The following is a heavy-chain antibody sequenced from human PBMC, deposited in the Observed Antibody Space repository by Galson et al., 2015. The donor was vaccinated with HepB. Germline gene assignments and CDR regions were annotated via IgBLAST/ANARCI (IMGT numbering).Heavy chain of an antibody. V-gene: IGHV1-69*02. D-gene: IGHD5-18*01. Sequence: SVKVSCKASGGTFSSYTISWVRQAPGQGLEWMGRIIPILGIANYAQKYQGRVTITADKSTSTAYMELSSLRSEDTAVYYCARPRVDTAMVTSDAFDIWGQGTMVTVSS. CDR1: GGTFSSYT. CDR3: ARPRVDTAMVTSDAFDI. CDR2: IIPILGIA. J-gene: IGHJ3*02.